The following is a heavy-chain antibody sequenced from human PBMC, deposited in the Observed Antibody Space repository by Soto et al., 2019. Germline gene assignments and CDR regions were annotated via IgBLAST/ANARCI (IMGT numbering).Heavy chain of an antibody. V-gene: IGHV4-31*03. CDR2: IYYTGST. J-gene: IGHJ4*02. CDR3: ARIEMASIK. D-gene: IGHD5-12*01. CDR1: GASLRSGGYY. Sequence: SETLSLTCSVSGASLRSGGYYWSWLRQSPGKGLEWIGHIYYTGSTFYSPSLKSRLTISLDTPKNQFSLDLNSVTTADTAMYYCARIEMASIKWGRGTLVTVSS.